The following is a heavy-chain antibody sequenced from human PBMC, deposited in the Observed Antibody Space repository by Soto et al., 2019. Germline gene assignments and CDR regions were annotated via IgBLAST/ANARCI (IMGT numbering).Heavy chain of an antibody. Sequence: LRLSCAASGFTFSSYSMNWVRQAPGKGLEWVSSISSSSSYIYYADSVKGRFTISRDNAKNSLYLQMSSLRSEDTAVYYCASPFSPYGDSNFPDYYGMDVWGQGTTVTVSS. D-gene: IGHD4-17*01. CDR2: ISSSSSYI. CDR1: GFTFSSYS. V-gene: IGHV3-21*04. J-gene: IGHJ6*02. CDR3: ASPFSPYGDSNFPDYYGMDV.